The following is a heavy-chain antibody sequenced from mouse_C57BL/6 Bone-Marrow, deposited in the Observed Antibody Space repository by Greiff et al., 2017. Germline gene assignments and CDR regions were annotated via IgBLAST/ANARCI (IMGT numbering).Heavy chain of an antibody. D-gene: IGHD1-1*01. Sequence: VKLVESGPGLVQPSQSLSITCTVSGFSLTSYGVHWVRQSPGKGLEWLGVIWSGGSTDYNAAFISRLSISKDNSKSQVFFKMNSPQADDTAIYYCARNIYYDGSSLDYWGQGTTLTVSS. V-gene: IGHV2-2*01. CDR3: ARNIYYDGSSLDY. CDR1: GFSLTSYG. CDR2: IWSGGST. J-gene: IGHJ2*01.